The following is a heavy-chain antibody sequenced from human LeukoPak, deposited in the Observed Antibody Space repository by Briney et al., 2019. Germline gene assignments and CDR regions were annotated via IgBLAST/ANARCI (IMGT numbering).Heavy chain of an antibody. CDR1: GGSITSNSYY. D-gene: IGHD3-22*01. CDR2: ISYSGST. Sequence: SETLSLTCTVSGGSITSNSYYWGWIRQPPGKGLEWIGTISYSGSTYYNPSLQSRVTISVDTSKNQFSLKLNSVTAADTAVYYCARQMYYYDTSGYYYYFDYWGQGTLVTVSS. CDR3: ARQMYYYDTSGYYYYFDY. V-gene: IGHV4-39*07. J-gene: IGHJ4*02.